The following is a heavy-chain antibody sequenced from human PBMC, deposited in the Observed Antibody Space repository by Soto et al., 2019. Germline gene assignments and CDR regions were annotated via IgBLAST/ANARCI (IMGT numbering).Heavy chain of an antibody. D-gene: IGHD6-6*01. CDR1: GGSISSGDYY. V-gene: IGHV4-30-4*01. CDR2: IYYSGST. CDR3: ARQEQDLAAQGRFPGFDY. J-gene: IGHJ4*02. Sequence: SETLSLTCTVSGGSISSGDYYWSWIRQPPGKGLEWIGYIYYSGSTYYNPSLKSRVTISVDTSKNQFSLKLSSVTAADTAVYYCARQEQDLAAQGRFPGFDYWGQGTLVTVSS.